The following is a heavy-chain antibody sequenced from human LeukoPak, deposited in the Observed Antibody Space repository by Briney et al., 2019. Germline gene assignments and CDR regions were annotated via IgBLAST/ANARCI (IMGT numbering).Heavy chain of an antibody. D-gene: IGHD1-26*01. V-gene: IGHV1-46*01. CDR2: INLSPGST. CDR1: GYTFTNYY. CDR3: ARDLRVGATKDVFGGAFDV. Sequence: ASVKVSCKASGYTFTNYYIHWVRQAPGQGLEWMGKINLSPGSTAYAERFQGRVTMTRDTSTSTVYMELSSLRSEDTAVYYCARDLRVGATKDVFGGAFDVWGQGTMVTVSS. J-gene: IGHJ3*01.